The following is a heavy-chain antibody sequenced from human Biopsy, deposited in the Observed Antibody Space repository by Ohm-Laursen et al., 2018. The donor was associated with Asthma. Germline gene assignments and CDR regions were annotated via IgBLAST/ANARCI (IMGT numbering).Heavy chain of an antibody. V-gene: IGHV1-69*01. CDR3: ARKAGSCISRTCYSLDF. CDR1: GGTFNTYV. J-gene: IGHJ4*02. CDR2: VNSFFGTT. D-gene: IGHD2-2*01. Sequence: SSVKVSCKSLGGTFNTYVIGWQRKAPGQVLLWMGGVNSFFGTTTYPQKFQDRVTITADDSTSTVYMELSSLRSEDTAVYYCARKAGSCISRTCYSLDFWGQGTLVTVSS.